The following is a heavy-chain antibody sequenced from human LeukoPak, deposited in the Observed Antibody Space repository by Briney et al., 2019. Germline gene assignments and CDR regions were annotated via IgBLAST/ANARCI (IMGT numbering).Heavy chain of an antibody. V-gene: IGHV3-23*01. J-gene: IGHJ4*02. CDR2: ISDSGGST. D-gene: IGHD3-22*01. CDR1: GFTFSSYA. Sequence: GGSLRLSXAXSGFTFSSYAMSWVRQAPGKGLEWVSDISDSGGSTYYADSVKGRFTISRDNSKNTLYLQMNSLRAEDTAVYYCAKDSNYYDNSGYYYPLNFFDYWGQGIPVTVSS. CDR3: AKDSNYYDNSGYYYPLNFFDY.